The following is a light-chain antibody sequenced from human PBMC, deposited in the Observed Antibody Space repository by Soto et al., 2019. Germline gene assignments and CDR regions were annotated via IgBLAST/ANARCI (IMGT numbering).Light chain of an antibody. CDR3: SSYAASNNFYFV. J-gene: IGLJ3*02. CDR2: EVT. Sequence: QSALTQPPSASGSPGQSVTISCTGTSSDVVGYNYVSWYQQYPGRAPKLMIYEVTKRPSGVPDRFSSSKSGNTASLTVSGLQAEDEADYYCSSYAASNNFYFVFGGGTKVTVL. CDR1: SSDVVGYNY. V-gene: IGLV2-8*01.